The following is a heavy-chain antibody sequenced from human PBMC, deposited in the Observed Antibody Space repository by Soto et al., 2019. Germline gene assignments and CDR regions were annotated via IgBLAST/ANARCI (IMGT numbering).Heavy chain of an antibody. J-gene: IGHJ6*02. Sequence: SVKVSCKASGGTFSSYAISWVRQAPGQGLEWMGGIIPIFGTANYAQKFQGRVTITADESTSTAYMGLSSLRSEDTAVYYCARVTTPPNYYYYGMDVWGQGTTVTVSS. CDR3: ARVTTPPNYYYYGMDV. D-gene: IGHD3-22*01. CDR1: GGTFSSYA. V-gene: IGHV1-69*13. CDR2: IIPIFGTA.